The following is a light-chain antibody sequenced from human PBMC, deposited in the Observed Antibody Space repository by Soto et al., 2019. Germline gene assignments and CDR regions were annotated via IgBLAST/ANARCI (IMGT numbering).Light chain of an antibody. V-gene: IGLV2-14*01. CDR2: EVS. J-gene: IGLJ1*01. CDR1: SSDVGGYNY. Sequence: QSALTQPASVSGSPGQSITISCTGTSSDVGGYNYVSWYQQHPGKVPKLMIYEVSNRPSGVSNRFSGSKSGSTASLTISGLQAEDEADYYCCSFTSTSTYVFGTGTKLTVL. CDR3: CSFTSTSTYV.